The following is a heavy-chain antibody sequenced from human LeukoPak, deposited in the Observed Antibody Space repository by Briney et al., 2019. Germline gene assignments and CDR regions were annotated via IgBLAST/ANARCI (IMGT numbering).Heavy chain of an antibody. D-gene: IGHD5-18*01. CDR1: GFTFSRHW. Sequence: PRGSLRLSCAGSGFTFSRHWMHWVRQVPGKGLVWVSRMNSDGSSTSYTDSVKGRLIISRDNAKNTLYLQMNSLRAEDTAVYYCTSDTVDTAVGIDYWGQGT. V-gene: IGHV3-74*01. CDR2: MNSDGSST. J-gene: IGHJ4*02. CDR3: TSDTVDTAVGIDY.